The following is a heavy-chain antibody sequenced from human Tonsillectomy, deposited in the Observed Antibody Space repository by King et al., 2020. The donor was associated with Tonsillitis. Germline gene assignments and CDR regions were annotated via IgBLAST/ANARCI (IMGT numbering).Heavy chain of an antibody. D-gene: IGHD6-25*01. CDR3: ARDRGGSAAHYFAY. J-gene: IGHJ4*02. V-gene: IGHV4-59*01. CDR2: IYYNGRT. CDR1: GDSITNYY. Sequence: HVQLQESGPGLVKPSETLSLTCTVSGDSITNYYWNWLRQPPGKGLEWIGHIYYNGRTKYNPSLESRVTISVDKSKNHFSLHLSSVTGADTAVYYCARDRGGSAAHYFAYWGQGALVTVSS.